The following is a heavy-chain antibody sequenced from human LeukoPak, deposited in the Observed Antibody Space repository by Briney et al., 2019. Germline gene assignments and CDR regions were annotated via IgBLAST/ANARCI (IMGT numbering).Heavy chain of an antibody. Sequence: GGSLRLSCVASGFTFSNYWMHWVCQAPGKGLEWVSSISSSSSYIYYADSVKGRFTISRDNAKNSLYLQMNSLRAEDTAVYYCARVGGSYWGWFDPWGQGTLVTVSS. CDR3: ARVGGSYWGWFDP. CDR2: ISSSSSYI. J-gene: IGHJ5*02. V-gene: IGHV3-21*01. D-gene: IGHD1-26*01. CDR1: GFTFSNYW.